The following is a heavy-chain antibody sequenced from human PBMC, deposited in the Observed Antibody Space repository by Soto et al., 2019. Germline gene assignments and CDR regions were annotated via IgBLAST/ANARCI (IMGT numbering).Heavy chain of an antibody. D-gene: IGHD2-15*01. CDR1: GYTFSSYG. Sequence: AASVKVSCKASGYTFSSYGISWVRQAPGQGLEGMGWISAYNGNTNYAQKLQGRVTMTTDTSTSTAYMELRSLRSDDTAVYYCARDGYCSGGSCYSDPDYYYGLDVWGQGTTVTVSS. V-gene: IGHV1-18*01. CDR2: ISAYNGNT. CDR3: ARDGYCSGGSCYSDPDYYYGLDV. J-gene: IGHJ6*02.